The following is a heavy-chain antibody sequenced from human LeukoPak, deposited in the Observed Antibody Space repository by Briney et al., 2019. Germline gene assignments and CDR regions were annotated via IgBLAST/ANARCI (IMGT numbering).Heavy chain of an antibody. V-gene: IGHV3-9*01. Sequence: GRSLRLSCAASGFTFDDYAMHWVRQVPGKGLEWVSGISWSSGSTGYVDSVKGRFTISRDNAKNALYLEMSSLRPEDTALYYCAKDRDYGGDADPAVFDLWGQGTMVTVSS. D-gene: IGHD4-23*01. CDR3: AKDRDYGGDADPAVFDL. CDR2: ISWSSGST. J-gene: IGHJ3*01. CDR1: GFTFDDYA.